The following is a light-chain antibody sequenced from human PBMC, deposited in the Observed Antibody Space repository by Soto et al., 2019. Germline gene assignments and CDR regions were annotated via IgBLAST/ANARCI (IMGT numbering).Light chain of an antibody. V-gene: IGKV3-15*01. J-gene: IGKJ2*01. CDR2: DAS. CDR3: QQYNDWHPYT. Sequence: EIVMTQSPATVSVSPGERATLSCRASQSVRSNLAWYQQKPGQPPRLLIFDASASATGVPDRFSGSGSGTEFILRISSLQSEDFAVYYCQQYNDWHPYTFGQGTKLEMK. CDR1: QSVRSN.